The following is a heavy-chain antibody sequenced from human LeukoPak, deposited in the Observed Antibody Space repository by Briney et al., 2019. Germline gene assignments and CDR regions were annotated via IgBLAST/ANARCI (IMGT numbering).Heavy chain of an antibody. CDR3: ARGVYGSGSLANWFDP. J-gene: IGHJ5*02. CDR2: INHSGST. CDR1: GGSFSGYY. V-gene: IGHV4-34*01. Sequence: SETLSLTCAVYGGSFSGYYWSWIRQPPGKGLEWIGEINHSGSTNYNPSLKSRVTISVDTSKNQFSLKLSSVTAADTAVYYCARGVYGSGSLANWFDPWGQGTLVTVSS. D-gene: IGHD3-10*01.